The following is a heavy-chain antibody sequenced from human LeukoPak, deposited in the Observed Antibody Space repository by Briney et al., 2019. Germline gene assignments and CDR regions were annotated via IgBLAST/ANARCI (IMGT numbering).Heavy chain of an antibody. V-gene: IGHV4-39*07. CDR3: ARVARYGGYTQYFQP. J-gene: IGHJ1*01. CDR1: GDSISSSSYF. CDR2: VYYSGNT. D-gene: IGHD4-23*01. Sequence: PSETLPLTCTVSGDSISSSSYFWGWIRQPPGKGLEWIASVYYSGNTYYNPSLKSRFTISVDTSKNQSSLRLTSVTAADTAVYYCARVARYGGYTQYFQPWGQGTLVTVSS.